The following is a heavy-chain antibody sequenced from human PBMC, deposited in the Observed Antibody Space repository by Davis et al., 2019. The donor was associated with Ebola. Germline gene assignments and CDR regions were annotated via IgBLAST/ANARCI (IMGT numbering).Heavy chain of an antibody. J-gene: IGHJ5*02. CDR1: GGSISSGGYS. V-gene: IGHV4-30-2*01. CDR2: VYHSGSP. Sequence: SETLSLTCAVSGGSISSGGYSWSWIRQPPGKGLEWLGYVYHSGSPYYNPSLASRVTISVDTSKNQFSLKLSSVTAADTAVYYCARGSLLFDPWGQGTLVTVSS. CDR3: ARGSLLFDP.